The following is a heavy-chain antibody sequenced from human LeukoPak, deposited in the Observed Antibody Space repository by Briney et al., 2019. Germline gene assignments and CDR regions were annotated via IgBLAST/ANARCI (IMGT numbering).Heavy chain of an antibody. CDR1: GGSISSYY. CDR3: ARAYVMVRGVLIDY. V-gene: IGHV4-4*07. D-gene: IGHD3-10*01. J-gene: IGHJ4*02. Sequence: SETLSLTCTVSGGSISSYYWSWIRQPAGKGLEWIGRIYTSGSTNYNPSLKGRVTMSVDTSKNQFSLKLSSVTAADTAIYYCARAYVMVRGVLIDYWGQGTLVTVSS. CDR2: IYTSGST.